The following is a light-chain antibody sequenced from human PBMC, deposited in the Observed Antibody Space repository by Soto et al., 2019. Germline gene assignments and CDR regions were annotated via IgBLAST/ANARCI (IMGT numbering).Light chain of an antibody. CDR1: QSISSS. Sequence: DIQMTQSPSSLSASVGDKVTITCRASQSISSSLNWYQQKSGKAPNLLIYGVSRLQGGVPSRFSGSGSGTDFTLSISSLQPEDFATYYCQQYDNLLTFGPGTKVDIK. J-gene: IGKJ3*01. CDR3: QQYDNLLT. V-gene: IGKV1-39*01. CDR2: GVS.